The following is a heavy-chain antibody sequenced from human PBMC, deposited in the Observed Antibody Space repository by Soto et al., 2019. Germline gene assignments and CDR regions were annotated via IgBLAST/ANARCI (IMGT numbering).Heavy chain of an antibody. CDR1: GDSIISLEFY. CDR3: ARHSLALRKNYWYDH. CDR2: IFYLGSS. D-gene: IGHD3-3*02. V-gene: IGHV4-39*01. J-gene: IGHJ5*02. Sequence: PSETLSLTCTVYGDSIISLEFYWGWVRQPPGKGLEWIGSIFYLGSSYYNPSLKSRVTMSVDTSKNQFSLRLRSVTAADTALYFCARHSLALRKNYWYDHWGHVIMVTACS.